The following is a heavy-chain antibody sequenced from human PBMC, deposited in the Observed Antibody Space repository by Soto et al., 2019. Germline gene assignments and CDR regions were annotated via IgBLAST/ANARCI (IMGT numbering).Heavy chain of an antibody. J-gene: IGHJ4*02. CDR3: ARSGCSGGSCYSYYFDY. CDR2: ISAYNGNT. Sequence: QVQLVQSGAEVKKPGASVKVSCKASGYTFTSYGISWVRQAPGQGLEWMGWISAYNGNTNYAQKLQGRVTMTTDTATSIAYMELRSLRSDDTAVYYCARSGCSGGSCYSYYFDYWGQGTLVTVSS. D-gene: IGHD2-15*01. V-gene: IGHV1-18*01. CDR1: GYTFTSYG.